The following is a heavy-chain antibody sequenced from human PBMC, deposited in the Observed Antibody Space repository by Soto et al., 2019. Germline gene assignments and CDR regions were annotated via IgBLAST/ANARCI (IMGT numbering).Heavy chain of an antibody. Sequence: EVQLLESGGGLVQPGGSLRLSCAASGFIFSSYALSWVRQAPGKGLEWVSAISGSGTTTYYADSVKGRFTFSRDNSKNMLYLQMNSLRAEDTPVYYCAKTHSGWYPPFDSWGQGTLVTVSS. CDR3: AKTHSGWYPPFDS. D-gene: IGHD6-19*01. CDR2: ISGSGTTT. CDR1: GFIFSSYA. V-gene: IGHV3-23*01. J-gene: IGHJ4*02.